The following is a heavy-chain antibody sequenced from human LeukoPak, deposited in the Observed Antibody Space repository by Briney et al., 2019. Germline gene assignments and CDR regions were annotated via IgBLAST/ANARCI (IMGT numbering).Heavy chain of an antibody. J-gene: IGHJ6*03. D-gene: IGHD5-12*01. CDR2: IIPIFGTA. V-gene: IGHV1-69*05. CDR3: ARGSGYDNYYYYYYMDV. CDR1: GGTFSSYA. Sequence: SVKVSCKASGGTFSSYAISWVRQAPGQGLEWMGGIIPIFGTANYAQKFQGRVTITTDESTSTAYMELSSLRSEDTAVYYCARGSGYDNYYYYYYMDVWGKGTTVTVSS.